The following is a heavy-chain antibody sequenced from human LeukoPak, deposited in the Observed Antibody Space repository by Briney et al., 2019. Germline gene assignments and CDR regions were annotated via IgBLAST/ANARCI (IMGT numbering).Heavy chain of an antibody. Sequence: PGGSLRLSCAASGFTFSSYGMHWVRQAPGKGLEWVAVISYDGSNKYYADSVKGRFTISRDNSKSTLSLQMNSLKTEDTAVYYCTRQLGELFSGSPYYYYMDVWGKGTTVTVSS. D-gene: IGHD3-10*01. V-gene: IGHV3-30*03. CDR2: ISYDGSNK. CDR3: TRQLGELFSGSPYYYYMDV. J-gene: IGHJ6*03. CDR1: GFTFSSYG.